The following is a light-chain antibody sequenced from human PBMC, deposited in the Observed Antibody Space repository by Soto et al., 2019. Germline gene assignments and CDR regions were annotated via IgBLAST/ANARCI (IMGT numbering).Light chain of an antibody. V-gene: IGLV1-40*01. J-gene: IGLJ2*01. Sequence: QSALTQPPSVSGAPGQRVTISCTGSSSNIGAGYDVHWYQQLPGTAPKLLIYGNTNRPSGVPDRFSGSKSGTSASLAITGLQAEDEADYYCQSYDSSLIGVVFGGGTKVTVL. CDR3: QSYDSSLIGVV. CDR2: GNT. CDR1: SSNIGAGYD.